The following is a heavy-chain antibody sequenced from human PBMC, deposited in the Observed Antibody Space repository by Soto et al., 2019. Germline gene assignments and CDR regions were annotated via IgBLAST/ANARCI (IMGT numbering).Heavy chain of an antibody. V-gene: IGHV4-59*08. D-gene: IGHD6-25*01. CDR2: ISDNGKT. J-gene: IGHJ6*02. Sequence: EKLRLRYTGSAGTLERYEWQGVRQCPGKGLEWTGYISDNGKTDFSPSLKSRVTMSVDTSKNQLSLKLSSVTAADTAAYYCARAITHGYLYYGMDVWGQGTSVT. CDR3: ARAITHGYLYYGMDV. CDR1: AGTLERYE.